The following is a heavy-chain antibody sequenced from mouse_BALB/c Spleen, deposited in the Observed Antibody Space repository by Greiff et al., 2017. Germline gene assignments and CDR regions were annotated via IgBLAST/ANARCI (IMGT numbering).Heavy chain of an antibody. J-gene: IGHJ1*01. D-gene: IGHD1-1*01. CDR2: IDPANGNT. V-gene: IGHV14-3*02. CDR1: GFNIKDTY. Sequence: EVQLQQSGAELVKPGASVKLSCTASGFNIKDTYMHWVKQRPEQGLEWIGRIDPANGNTKYDPKFQGKATITADTSSNTAYLQLSSLTSEDTAVYYCARGYGSSYWYFEVWGAGTTVTVSS. CDR3: ARGYGSSYWYFEV.